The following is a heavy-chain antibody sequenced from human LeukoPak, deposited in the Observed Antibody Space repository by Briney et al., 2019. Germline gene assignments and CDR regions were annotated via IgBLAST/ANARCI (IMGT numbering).Heavy chain of an antibody. CDR2: ISAYNGNT. D-gene: IGHD6-19*01. V-gene: IGHV1-18*01. Sequence: ASVKVSCKASGYTFTSYGISWVRQAPGQGLEWMGWISAYNGNTNYAQKLQGRVTMTTDTSTSTAYMELRSLRSDDTAVYYCARDLQYSSGWYRGLDPWGQGTLVTVSS. CDR3: ARDLQYSSGWYRGLDP. CDR1: GYTFTSYG. J-gene: IGHJ5*02.